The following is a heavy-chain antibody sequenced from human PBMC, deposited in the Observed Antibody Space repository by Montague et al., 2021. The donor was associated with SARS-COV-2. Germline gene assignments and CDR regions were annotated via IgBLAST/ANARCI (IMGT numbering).Heavy chain of an antibody. CDR3: ARDNENIVVVPAGFGAFDI. CDR1: GFTFSTYA. J-gene: IGHJ3*02. Sequence: SLRLSCAASGFTFSTYAMHWVRQAPGKGLEWVALISYGGTKKNYADSVRGRFTISRDDSKKTVYLQMNSLRAEDTAVYYCARDNENIVVVPAGFGAFDIWGQGTMVTVSS. D-gene: IGHD2-2*01. CDR2: ISYGGTKK. V-gene: IGHV3-30*04.